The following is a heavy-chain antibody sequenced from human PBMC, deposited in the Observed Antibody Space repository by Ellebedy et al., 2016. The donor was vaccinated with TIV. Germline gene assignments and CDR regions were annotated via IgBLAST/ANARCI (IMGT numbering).Heavy chain of an antibody. J-gene: IGHJ2*01. CDR3: ARRYFDL. V-gene: IGHV3-7*01. CDR1: GFTSHSFW. Sequence: GGSLRLSXAASGFTSHSFWMSWVRQAPGKGLEWVANIKQDGGEKYYVDSVKGRFTISRDNAQNSLYLQMNSLGAEDTAVYYCARRYFDLWGRGTLVTVSS. CDR2: IKQDGGEK.